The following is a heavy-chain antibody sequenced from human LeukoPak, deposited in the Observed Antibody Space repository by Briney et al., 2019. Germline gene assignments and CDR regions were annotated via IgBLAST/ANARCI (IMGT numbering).Heavy chain of an antibody. J-gene: IGHJ6*02. CDR1: GGSISSYY. D-gene: IGHD5-24*01. CDR2: IYYSGST. V-gene: IGHV4-59*01. Sequence: SESLSLTCTVSGGSISSYYWSWIRQPPGKGLEWIGYIYYSGSTNYNPSLKSRVTISVDTSKNQFSLKLRSVTAADTAVYYCERHLGRGKIETAPDEYYYYGMDVWGQGTTVTVSS. CDR3: ERHLGRGKIETAPDEYYYYGMDV.